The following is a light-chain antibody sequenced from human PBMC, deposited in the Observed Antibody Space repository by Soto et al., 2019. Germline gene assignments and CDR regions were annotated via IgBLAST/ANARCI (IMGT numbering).Light chain of an antibody. Sequence: QSALTQPASVSGSPGQSITISCTGTSDDIGANNYVSWYQQHPGKAPKLMIYDVTHRPSGISNRFSGSKSGNTASLTISGLQAEDEADYYCSSYTSSSTLYVFGSGTKLTVL. CDR3: SSYTSSSTLYV. V-gene: IGLV2-14*01. CDR2: DVT. CDR1: SDDIGANNY. J-gene: IGLJ1*01.